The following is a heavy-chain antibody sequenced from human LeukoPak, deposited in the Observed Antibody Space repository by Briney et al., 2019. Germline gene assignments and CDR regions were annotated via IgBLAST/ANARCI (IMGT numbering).Heavy chain of an antibody. D-gene: IGHD5-24*01. V-gene: IGHV4-39*07. CDR1: GGSISSSSYY. J-gene: IGHJ4*02. CDR3: ARRCRWLQSAGGYFDY. Sequence: PSETLSLTCTVSGGSISSSSYYWGWIRQPPGKGLEWIGSIYYSGSTYYNPSLKSRVTISVDTSKNQFSLKLSSVTAADTAVYYCARRCRWLQSAGGYFDYWGQGTLVTVSS. CDR2: IYYSGST.